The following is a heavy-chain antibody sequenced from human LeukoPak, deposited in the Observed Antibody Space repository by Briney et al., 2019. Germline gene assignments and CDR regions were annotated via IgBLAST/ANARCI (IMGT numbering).Heavy chain of an antibody. CDR1: GFTFSSYE. CDR3: ASRRDGYPFDY. Sequence: PRGSLRLSCAASGFTFSSYEMNWVRQAPGKGLEWVSYISSSGSTIYYADSVKGRFTISRDNAKNSLYLQMNSLRAEDTAVYYCASRRDGYPFDYWGQGTLVTVSS. D-gene: IGHD5-24*01. CDR2: ISSSGSTI. J-gene: IGHJ4*02. V-gene: IGHV3-48*03.